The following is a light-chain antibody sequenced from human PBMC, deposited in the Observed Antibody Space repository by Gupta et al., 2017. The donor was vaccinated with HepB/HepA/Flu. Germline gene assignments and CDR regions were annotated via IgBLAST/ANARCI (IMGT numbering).Light chain of an antibody. CDR2: AAS. V-gene: IGKV1-39*01. CDR3: QQSNSTSWT. J-gene: IGKJ1*01. CDR1: HRISSY. Sequence: DIQMTQSPSSLSAPVGDRVTITCRASHRISSYLNWYQQKPGKAPKLLIYAASRVQSGVPSRFSGSGSGTDFTLTISRLQPEDFTNYYCQQSNSTSWTFGQGTRVEIK.